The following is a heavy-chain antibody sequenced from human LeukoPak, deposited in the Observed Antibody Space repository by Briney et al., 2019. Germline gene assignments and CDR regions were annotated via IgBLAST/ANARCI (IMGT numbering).Heavy chain of an antibody. V-gene: IGHV4-31*03. CDR1: GGSISSGGYY. J-gene: IGHJ4*02. D-gene: IGHD1-26*01. Sequence: SQTLSLTCTVSGGSISSGGYYWSWIRQHPGKGLEWIGYIYYSGSTNYNPSLKSRVTISVDTSKNQFSLKLSSVTAADTAVYYCARRTRGSYYGTPFDYWGQGTLVTVSS. CDR3: ARRTRGSYYGTPFDY. CDR2: IYYSGST.